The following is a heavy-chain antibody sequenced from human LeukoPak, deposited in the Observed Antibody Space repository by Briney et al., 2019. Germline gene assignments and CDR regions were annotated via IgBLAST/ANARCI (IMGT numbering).Heavy chain of an antibody. D-gene: IGHD4-17*01. Sequence: TGGSLRLSCAASGFTFSSYGMHWVRQAPGKGLEWVAFIRYDGSNKYYADSVKGRFTISRDNSKNTLYLQMNSLRAEDTAVYYCAKRSSGGDYGGYYFDYWGQGTLVTVSS. CDR3: AKRSSGGDYGGYYFDY. CDR2: IRYDGSNK. V-gene: IGHV3-30*02. CDR1: GFTFSSYG. J-gene: IGHJ4*02.